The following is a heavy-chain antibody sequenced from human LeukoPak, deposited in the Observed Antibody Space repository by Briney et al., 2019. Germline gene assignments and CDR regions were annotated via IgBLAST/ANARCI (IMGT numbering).Heavy chain of an antibody. D-gene: IGHD5-18*01. V-gene: IGHV1-8*01. CDR1: GYTFTNYD. Sequence: GASVKVSCKASGYTFTNYDINWVRQATGQGLEWMGWMNPISGSTVYAQKFQGRVTMTRDMSTSTVYMELSSLRSEDTAVYYCARGAGYSYDCYMDVWGKGTTVTVSS. CDR3: ARGAGYSYDCYMDV. J-gene: IGHJ6*03. CDR2: MNPISGST.